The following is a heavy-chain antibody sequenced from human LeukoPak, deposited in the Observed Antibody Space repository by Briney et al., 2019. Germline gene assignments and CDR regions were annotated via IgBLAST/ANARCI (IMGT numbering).Heavy chain of an antibody. J-gene: IGHJ3*02. CDR1: GVSINSNTYS. Sequence: SSETLSLTCTVSGVSINSNTYSWGWIRQPPGEGLEWIGTISYTGNTYFNSSLKSRVTIFVDTSKNQFSLKLSSVTAADTAVYYCAGPHVLLWFGDRSDAFDIWGQGTMVTVSS. D-gene: IGHD3-10*01. CDR2: ISYTGNT. CDR3: AGPHVLLWFGDRSDAFDI. V-gene: IGHV4-39*01.